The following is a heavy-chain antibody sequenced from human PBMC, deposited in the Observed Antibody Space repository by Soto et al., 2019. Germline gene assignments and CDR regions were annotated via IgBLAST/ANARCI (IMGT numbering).Heavy chain of an antibody. J-gene: IGHJ4*02. V-gene: IGHV3-23*01. CDR1: GFTFSSYA. Sequence: GGSLRLSCAASGFTFSSYAMSWVRQAPGKGLEWVSAISGSGGSTYYADSVKGRFTISRDNSKNTLYLQMNSLRAEDTAVYYCAKVLTGPRIAARYFDYWGQGTLVTVS. CDR2: ISGSGGST. CDR3: AKVLTGPRIAARYFDY. D-gene: IGHD6-6*01.